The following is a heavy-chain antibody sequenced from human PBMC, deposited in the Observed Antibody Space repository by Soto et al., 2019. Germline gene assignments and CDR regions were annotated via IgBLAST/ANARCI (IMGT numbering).Heavy chain of an antibody. J-gene: IGHJ4*02. CDR3: AKDWRRGYGRGYSYGLDY. CDR2: ISYDGSNK. D-gene: IGHD5-18*01. Sequence: QVPLVESGGGVVQPGRSLRLSCAASGFTFSSYGMHWVRQAPGKGLEWVAVISYDGSNKYYADSVKGRFTISRDNSKNTLYLQMNSLRAEDTAVYYCAKDWRRGYGRGYSYGLDYWGQGTLVTVSS. V-gene: IGHV3-30*18. CDR1: GFTFSSYG.